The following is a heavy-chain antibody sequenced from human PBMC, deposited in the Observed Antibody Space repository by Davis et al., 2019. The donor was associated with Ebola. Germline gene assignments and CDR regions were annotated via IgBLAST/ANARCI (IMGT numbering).Heavy chain of an antibody. CDR1: GYTFTGYY. CDR3: ARETIVVVVAASSPYYYGMDV. V-gene: IGHV1-46*01. CDR2: INPSGGST. J-gene: IGHJ6*04. Sequence: AASVKVSCKASGYTFTGYYMHWVRQAPGQGLEWMGIINPSGGSTSYAQKFQGRVTMTRDTSTSTVYMELSSLRSEDTAVYYCARETIVVVVAASSPYYYGMDVWGKGTTVTVSS. D-gene: IGHD2-15*01.